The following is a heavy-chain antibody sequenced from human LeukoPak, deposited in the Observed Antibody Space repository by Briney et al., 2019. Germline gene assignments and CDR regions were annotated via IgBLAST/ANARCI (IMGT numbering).Heavy chain of an antibody. CDR3: ARALYPVIVATDHNWFDP. J-gene: IGHJ5*02. CDR1: GGPISSYY. Sequence: SETLSLTCTVSGGPISSYYWSWIRQPPGKGLEWIGYIYYSGSTNYNPSLKSRVTISVDTSKNQFSLKLSSVTAADTAVYYCARALYPVIVATDHNWFDPWGQGTLVTVSS. V-gene: IGHV4-59*01. D-gene: IGHD5-12*01. CDR2: IYYSGST.